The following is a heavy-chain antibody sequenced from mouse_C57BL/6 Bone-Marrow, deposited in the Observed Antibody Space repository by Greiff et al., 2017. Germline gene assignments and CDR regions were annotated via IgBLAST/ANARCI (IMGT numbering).Heavy chain of an antibody. D-gene: IGHD2-3*01. V-gene: IGHV5-4*01. CDR1: GFTFSSYA. CDR2: ISDGGSYT. Sequence: EVQGVESGGGLVKPGGSLKLSCAASGFTFSSYAMSWVRQTPEKRLEWVATISDGGSYTYYPDNVKGRFTISRDNAKNDLYLQMSHLKSEDTAMYYCSRGGWLLQGYFDYWGQGTPLTVSS. J-gene: IGHJ2*01. CDR3: SRGGWLLQGYFDY.